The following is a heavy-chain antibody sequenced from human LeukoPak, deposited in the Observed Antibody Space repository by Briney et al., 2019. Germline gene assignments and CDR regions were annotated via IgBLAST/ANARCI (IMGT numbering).Heavy chain of an antibody. V-gene: IGHV3-15*01. J-gene: IGHJ5*02. CDR3: TTLDYDFWSGYPLP. CDR2: IKSKTDGGTT. D-gene: IGHD3-3*01. Sequence: GGSLRLSCAASGFTFSNAWMSWVRQAPGKGLEWVGRIKSKTDGGTTDYAAPVKGRFTISRDDSKNTLYLQMNSLKTEDTAVYYCTTLDYDFWSGYPLPWGQGTLVTVSS. CDR1: GFTFSNAW.